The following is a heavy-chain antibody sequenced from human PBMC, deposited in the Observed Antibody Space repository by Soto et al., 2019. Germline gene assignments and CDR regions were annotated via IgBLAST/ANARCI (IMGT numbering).Heavy chain of an antibody. D-gene: IGHD2-2*01. V-gene: IGHV3-23*01. J-gene: IGHJ4*02. CDR2: ISGSGGST. Sequence: PGGSLSLSCAASGFTFSSYAMSWVRQAPGKGLEWVSAISGSGGSTYYADSVKGRFTISRDNSKNTLYLQMNSLRAEDTAVYYCAKGLRYCSSPSCNLGAFDYWGQGTLVTV. CDR3: AKGLRYCSSPSCNLGAFDY. CDR1: GFTFSSYA.